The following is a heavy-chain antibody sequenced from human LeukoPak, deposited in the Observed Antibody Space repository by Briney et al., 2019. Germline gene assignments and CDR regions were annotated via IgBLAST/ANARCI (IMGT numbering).Heavy chain of an antibody. D-gene: IGHD2-21*01. CDR3: AKDRVGGALEF. Sequence: GGSLRLSCAASGFTFSKTWMSWVRQAPGKGLEWVACIMEDGSVQKYVDSVRGRFTISRDNARNSLYLQMNSLRVEDTAVYYCAKDRVGGALEFWGKGTLAIVSS. CDR2: IMEDGSVQ. J-gene: IGHJ4*02. CDR1: GFTFSKTW. V-gene: IGHV3-7*01.